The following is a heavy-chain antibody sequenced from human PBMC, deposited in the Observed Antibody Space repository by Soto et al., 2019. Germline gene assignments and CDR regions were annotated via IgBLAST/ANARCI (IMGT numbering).Heavy chain of an antibody. CDR3: ARRGSGSYYDY. V-gene: IGHV3-21*04. CDR1: GFTLSTYC. J-gene: IGHJ4*02. D-gene: IGHD1-26*01. CDR2: ITSRSSYI. Sequence: PGGALRLSCAASGFTLSTYCMNWGRQAPGEGLEWVSSITSRSSYIYYADSVKGRFTISRDNAKNSLYLQMNSLRAEETAVYYCARRGSGSYYDYWGQGTLVTVSS.